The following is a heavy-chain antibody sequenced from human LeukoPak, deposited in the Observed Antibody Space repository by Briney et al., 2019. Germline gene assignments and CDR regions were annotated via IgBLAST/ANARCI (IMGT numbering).Heavy chain of an antibody. CDR3: AREAAGKGAHFDY. CDR2: IIPIFGTA. Sequence: SVKVSCKASGGTFSSYAISWVRQAPGQGLEWMGGIIPIFGTANYAQKFQGRVTITTDESTSTAYMELSSLRSEDTAVYYCAREAAGKGAHFDYWGQGTLVTVSS. J-gene: IGHJ4*02. D-gene: IGHD6-13*01. V-gene: IGHV1-69*05. CDR1: GGTFSSYA.